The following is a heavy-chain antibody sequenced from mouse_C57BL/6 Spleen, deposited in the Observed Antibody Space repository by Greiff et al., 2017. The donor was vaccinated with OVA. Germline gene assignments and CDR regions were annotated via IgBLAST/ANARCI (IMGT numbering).Heavy chain of an antibody. J-gene: IGHJ4*01. CDR1: GYAFSSYW. Sequence: QVQLQQSGAELVKPGASVKISCKASGYAFSSYWMNWVKQRPGKGLEWIGQIYPGDGDTNYNGKFKGKATLTADKSSSTAYMQLSSLTSEDSAVYFCARSSPYYAMDYWGQGTSVTVSS. V-gene: IGHV1-80*01. CDR2: IYPGDGDT. CDR3: ARSSPYYAMDY.